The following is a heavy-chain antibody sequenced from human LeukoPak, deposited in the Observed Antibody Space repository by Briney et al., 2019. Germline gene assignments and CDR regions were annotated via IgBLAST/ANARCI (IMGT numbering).Heavy chain of an antibody. CDR1: GGSISSGGYY. V-gene: IGHV4-31*03. CDR2: IYYSGST. CDR3: ARGPQYSSSWYPPFDY. D-gene: IGHD6-13*01. Sequence: SETLSLTCTVSGGSISSGGYYWSWIRQHPGKGLEWIGHIYYSGSTYYNPTLKSRVTISVDTSKNQFSLKLSSVTAADTAVYYCARGPQYSSSWYPPFDYWGQGTLVTVSS. J-gene: IGHJ4*02.